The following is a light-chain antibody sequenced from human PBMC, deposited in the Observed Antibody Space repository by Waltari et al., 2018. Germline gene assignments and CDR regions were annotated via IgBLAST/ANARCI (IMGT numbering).Light chain of an antibody. V-gene: IGKV2-28*01. Sequence: DIVMTHSPLSLPVPRGEPASIPSRSRQSLLHSNGYNYLDWYLQNPGQAPQLLIYVGSNRASGVPDRFSGSGSGTEFTLKISRVEAEDVGVYYCMQDLQTPWTFGQGTKVEIK. J-gene: IGKJ1*01. CDR3: MQDLQTPWT. CDR1: QSLLHSNGYNY. CDR2: VGS.